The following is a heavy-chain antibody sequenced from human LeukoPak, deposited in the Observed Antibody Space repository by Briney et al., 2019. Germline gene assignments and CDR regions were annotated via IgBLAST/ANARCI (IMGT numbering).Heavy chain of an antibody. CDR2: ISYSGGT. J-gene: IGHJ4*02. Sequence: SETLSLTCTVSGGSVSSGSYYWSWIRQPPGKGLEWIGFISYSGGTNYNPSLKSRVTISVDTSKTQFSLELSSVTAADTAVYYCARDLAARRFDYWGQGTLVIVSS. V-gene: IGHV4-61*01. CDR3: ARDLAARRFDY. CDR1: GGSVSSGSYY. D-gene: IGHD6-6*01.